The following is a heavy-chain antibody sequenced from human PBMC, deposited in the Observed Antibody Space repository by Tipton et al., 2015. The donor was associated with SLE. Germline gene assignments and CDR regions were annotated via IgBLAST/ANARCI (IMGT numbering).Heavy chain of an antibody. CDR3: AKDLWIAVAASYYFDY. CDR1: GFTFSSYG. CDR2: IWYDGSNK. V-gene: IGHV3-33*06. D-gene: IGHD6-19*01. Sequence: SLRLSCAASGFTFSSYGMHWVRQAPGKGLEWVAVIWYDGSNKYYADSVKGRFTISRDNSKNTLCLQMNSLRAEDTAVYYCAKDLWIAVAASYYFDYWGQGTLVTVSS. J-gene: IGHJ4*02.